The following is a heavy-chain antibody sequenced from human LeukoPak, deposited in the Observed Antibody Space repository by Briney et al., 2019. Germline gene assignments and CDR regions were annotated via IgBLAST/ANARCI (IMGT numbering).Heavy chain of an antibody. D-gene: IGHD3-10*01. J-gene: IGHJ4*02. CDR1: GGYFSGYY. CDR3: ARGYGPGSYYHY. Sequence: SEPLSLTCTVYGGYFSGYYWSWIRQPTGKGLDWIGEINHSGSTNYNPSLKSRVTLSVDTSKNQFSLKLSSVTAADTAVYYGARGYGPGSYYHYWGQGTLVTVSS. V-gene: IGHV4-34*01. CDR2: INHSGST.